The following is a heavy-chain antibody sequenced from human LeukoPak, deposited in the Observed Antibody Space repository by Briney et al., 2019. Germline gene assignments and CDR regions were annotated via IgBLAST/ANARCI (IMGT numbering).Heavy chain of an antibody. D-gene: IGHD2-21*02. CDR3: ARDPRSKGGDWGDFDY. CDR1: GFSFSTYW. CDR2: IKEDGSEK. Sequence: GGSLRLSCAASGFSFSTYWMSWVRQAPGKGLEWVANIKEDGSEKYYVDSVKGRFTISRDNAKNSLSLQMTSLRADDMAVYYCARDPRSKGGDWGDFDYWGQGTLVTVSS. J-gene: IGHJ4*02. V-gene: IGHV3-7*01.